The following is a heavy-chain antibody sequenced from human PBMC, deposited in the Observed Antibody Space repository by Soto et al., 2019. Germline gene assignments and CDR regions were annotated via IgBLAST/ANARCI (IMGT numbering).Heavy chain of an antibody. V-gene: IGHV1-3*01. CDR2: INAGNGET. J-gene: IGHJ4*02. CDR3: ARAPYGGSLDY. CDR1: GYTFTSYA. D-gene: IGHD4-17*01. Sequence: QVQLVQSGAEVKKPGASVKVSCKASGYTFTSYAMHWVRPAPGQRHEWMGWINAGNGETYYSQKFQGRVTITRDTSASPAYMDQSSLRSEDTAVYDCARAPYGGSLDYWGQGILVIFSS.